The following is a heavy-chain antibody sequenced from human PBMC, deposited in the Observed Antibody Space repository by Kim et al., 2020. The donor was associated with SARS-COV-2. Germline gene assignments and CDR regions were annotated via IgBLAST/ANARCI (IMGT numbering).Heavy chain of an antibody. J-gene: IGHJ2*01. CDR2: IYSGGST. CDR1: GFTVSSNY. V-gene: IGHV3-53*04. D-gene: IGHD3-22*01. CDR3: ARYYYDSSGYYYGYFDL. Sequence: GGSLRLSCAASGFTVSSNYMSWVRQAPGKGLEWVAVIYSGGSTYYADSVKGRFTISRHNSKNTLYLQMNSLRAEDTAGYYCARYYYDSSGYYYGYFDLWGRGTLVTVSS.